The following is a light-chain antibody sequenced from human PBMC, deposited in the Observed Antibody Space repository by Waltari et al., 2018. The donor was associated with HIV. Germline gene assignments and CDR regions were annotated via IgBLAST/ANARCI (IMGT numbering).Light chain of an antibody. J-gene: IGLJ2*01. Sequence: QSALTQPASVSGSPGQSITMSCPGTSSDVGSCNLVSWYQQHPGKAPKLIIYEVNTRPPGITNRFSGFKSGNTASLTITGLQAEDEADYHCCSYAIGGTFVFGGGTKVTVL. V-gene: IGLV2-23*02. CDR3: CSYAIGGTFV. CDR2: EVN. CDR1: SSDVGSCNL.